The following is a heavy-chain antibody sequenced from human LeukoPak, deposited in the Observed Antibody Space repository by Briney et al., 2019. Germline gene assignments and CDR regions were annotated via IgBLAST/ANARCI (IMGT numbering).Heavy chain of an antibody. V-gene: IGHV3-7*01. D-gene: IGHD6-13*01. CDR3: ARDSAGNDH. CDR2: IKQDGSEK. J-gene: IGHJ4*02. CDR1: GFTFSTYW. Sequence: GGSLRLSCEASGFTFSTYWMSWVRQAPGKGLEWVANIKQDGSEKYYVDSVKGRFTISRDNAQNSLYLQMNSLRAEDTAMYYCARDSAGNDHWGQGTLVTVSS.